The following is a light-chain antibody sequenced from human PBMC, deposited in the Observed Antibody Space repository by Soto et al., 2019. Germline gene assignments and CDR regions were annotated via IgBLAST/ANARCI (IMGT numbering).Light chain of an antibody. Sequence: EIVLTQSPGTLSLSPGERATLSCRASQSVSSNYLAWYQQKPGQAPRLLIYGASSRATGIPDRFSGSGSGTDFTLTITRLEPEDFAVYYYQQYGSSPWTFGQGTKVDIK. CDR3: QQYGSSPWT. CDR1: QSVSSNY. J-gene: IGKJ1*01. V-gene: IGKV3-20*01. CDR2: GAS.